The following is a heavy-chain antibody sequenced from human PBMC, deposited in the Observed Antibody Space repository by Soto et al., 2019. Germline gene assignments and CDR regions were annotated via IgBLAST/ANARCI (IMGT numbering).Heavy chain of an antibody. D-gene: IGHD6-19*01. Sequence: SETLSLTCAVSGYSISSGYYCGWIRQPPGKGLEWIGSIYHSGNTYYNPSLKSRVTISVDTSKNHFSRKLSSVTAADTAVYYCARARIVVAGSIVDYWGQGTLVTVSS. J-gene: IGHJ4*02. CDR2: IYHSGNT. CDR1: GYSISSGYY. CDR3: ARARIVVAGSIVDY. V-gene: IGHV4-38-2*01.